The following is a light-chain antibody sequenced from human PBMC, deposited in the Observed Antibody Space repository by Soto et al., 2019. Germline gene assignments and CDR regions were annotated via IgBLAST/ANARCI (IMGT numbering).Light chain of an antibody. J-gene: IGKJ5*01. CDR3: QQSYNVPIT. CDR1: QSVSSY. V-gene: IGKV1-39*01. CDR2: ATS. Sequence: DIQMTQSPSSLSASVGDSVTITCRASQSVSSYLSWYQQKPGKAPKLLIYATSSLQSGVPSRFSGSGSGTDFTFSISSLQPEDFATYYCQQSYNVPITFGQGTRLEI.